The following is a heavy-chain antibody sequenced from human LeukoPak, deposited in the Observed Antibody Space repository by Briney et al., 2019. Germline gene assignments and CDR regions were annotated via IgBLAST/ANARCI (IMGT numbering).Heavy chain of an antibody. CDR3: ARFYYDTSGQHYYLDY. CDR2: IYYSGST. D-gene: IGHD3-22*01. V-gene: IGHV4-39*01. J-gene: IGHJ4*02. Sequence: SETLSLTCTVSGGSISSSSYYWGWIRQPPGKGLEWIGNIYYSGSTYYNPSLKSRVTISVDTSKNQFSLRLSSVTAADTAVYYCARFYYDTSGQHYYLDYWGQGTLVTVSS. CDR1: GGSISSSSYY.